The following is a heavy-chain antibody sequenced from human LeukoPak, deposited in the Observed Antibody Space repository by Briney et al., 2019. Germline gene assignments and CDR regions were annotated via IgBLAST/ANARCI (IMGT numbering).Heavy chain of an antibody. J-gene: IGHJ3*02. Sequence: GGSLRLSCEDSGFSLSSYWMSWVRQAPGKGLEFVANINQDGSEKSYVDSVKGRFTISRDNAKNSLSLQMNSLRAEDTAVYYCARDPGFSAFDIWGQGTMVLVSS. CDR1: GFSLSSYW. CDR2: INQDGSEK. V-gene: IGHV3-7*01. CDR3: ARDPGFSAFDI.